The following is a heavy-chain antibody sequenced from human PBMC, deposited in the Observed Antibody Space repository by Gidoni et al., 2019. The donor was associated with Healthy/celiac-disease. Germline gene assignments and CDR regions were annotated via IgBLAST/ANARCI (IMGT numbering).Heavy chain of an antibody. Sequence: QVQLVASGGGVVQPGRSLRLSCAASGFTFSSYAMHWVRQAPGKGLEWVAVISYDGSNKYYADSVKGRFTISRDNSKNTLYLQMNSLRAEDTAVYYCARDSRYYDILTGYYTDAFDIWGQGTMVTVSS. CDR1: GFTFSSYA. J-gene: IGHJ3*02. V-gene: IGHV3-30-3*01. CDR2: ISYDGSNK. D-gene: IGHD3-9*01. CDR3: ARDSRYYDILTGYYTDAFDI.